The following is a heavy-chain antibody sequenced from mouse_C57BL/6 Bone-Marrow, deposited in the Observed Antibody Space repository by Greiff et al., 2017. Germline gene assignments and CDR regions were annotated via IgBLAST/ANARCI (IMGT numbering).Heavy chain of an antibody. D-gene: IGHD2-3*01. V-gene: IGHV1-52*01. Sequence: QVQLQQPGAELVRPGSSVKLSCKASGYTFTSYWMHWVKQRPIQGLEWIGNIDPSDSETHYNQKFKDKATLTVDKSSSTAYMQLSSLTSEDAAVYYCARSRRLLPYFDYWGQGTTLTVSS. CDR2: IDPSDSET. CDR3: ARSRRLLPYFDY. CDR1: GYTFTSYW. J-gene: IGHJ2*01.